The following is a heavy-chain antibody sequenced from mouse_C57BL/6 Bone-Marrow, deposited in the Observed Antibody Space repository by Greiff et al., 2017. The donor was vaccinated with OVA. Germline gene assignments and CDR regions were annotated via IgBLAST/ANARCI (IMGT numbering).Heavy chain of an antibody. J-gene: IGHJ1*03. Sequence: QVQLQQSGADLARPGASVKMSCKASGYTFTSYTMHWVKQRPGQGLEWIGYINPSSGYTKYNQKFKDKATLTADKSSSTAYMQLSSLTSEDSAVYYCARDYDGHWYFDVWGTGTTVTVSS. CDR1: GYTFTSYT. V-gene: IGHV1-4*01. CDR2: INPSSGYT. CDR3: ARDYDGHWYFDV. D-gene: IGHD2-4*01.